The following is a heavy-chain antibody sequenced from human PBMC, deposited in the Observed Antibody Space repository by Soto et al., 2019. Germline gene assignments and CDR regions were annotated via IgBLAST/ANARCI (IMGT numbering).Heavy chain of an antibody. CDR3: TRGRDHSSSWIT. CDR1: GGTFSSYT. CDR2: IIPILGIV. V-gene: IGHV1-69*02. Sequence: SVKVSCKASGGTFSSYTISWVRQAPGQGLEWMGRIIPILGIVNYAQKFQGRVTITADKSTSTAYMELSSLRSEDTAVYYCTRGRDHSSSWITWGQGTLVTVSS. D-gene: IGHD6-13*01. J-gene: IGHJ5*02.